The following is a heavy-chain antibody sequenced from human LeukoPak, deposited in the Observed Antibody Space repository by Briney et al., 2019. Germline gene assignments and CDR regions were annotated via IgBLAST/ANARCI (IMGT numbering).Heavy chain of an antibody. J-gene: IGHJ4*02. CDR3: ARIAVAPIYYFDY. CDR2: IYYSGST. Sequence: SETLSLTCTVSGGSISSGGYYWSWIRQHPGKGLEWIGYIYYSGSTYYNPSLKSRVTISVDMSKNQFSLKLSSVTAADTAVYYCARIAVAPIYYFDYWGQGTLATVSS. D-gene: IGHD6-19*01. CDR1: GGSISSGGYY. V-gene: IGHV4-31*03.